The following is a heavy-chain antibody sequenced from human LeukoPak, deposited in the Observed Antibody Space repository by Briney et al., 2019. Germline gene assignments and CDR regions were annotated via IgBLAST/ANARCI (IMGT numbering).Heavy chain of an antibody. J-gene: IGHJ4*02. V-gene: IGHV1-8*01. CDR2: MNPNSGNT. Sequence: ASVKVSCKASGYTFTSYDINWVRQATGQGLEWMGWMNPNSGNTGYAQKFQGRVTMTTDTSTSTAYMELRSLRSDDTAVYYCARDKGDSYGLDYWGQGTLVTVSS. CDR3: ARDKGDSYGLDY. D-gene: IGHD5-18*01. CDR1: GYTFTSYD.